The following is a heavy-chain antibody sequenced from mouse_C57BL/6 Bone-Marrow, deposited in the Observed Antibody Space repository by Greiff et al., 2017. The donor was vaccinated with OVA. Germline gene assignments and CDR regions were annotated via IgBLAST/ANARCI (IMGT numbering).Heavy chain of an antibody. J-gene: IGHJ4*01. CDR2: IDPNSGGT. V-gene: IGHV1-72*01. D-gene: IGHD1-1*01. CDR3: ARFGLITTVVATGYYAMDY. CDR1: GYTFTSYW. Sequence: QVQLQQPGAELVKPGASVKLSCKASGYTFTSYWMHWVKQRPGRGLEWIGRIDPNSGGTKYNEKFKSKATLTVDKPSSTAYMQLSSLTSEDSAVYYCARFGLITTVVATGYYAMDYWGQGTSVTVSS.